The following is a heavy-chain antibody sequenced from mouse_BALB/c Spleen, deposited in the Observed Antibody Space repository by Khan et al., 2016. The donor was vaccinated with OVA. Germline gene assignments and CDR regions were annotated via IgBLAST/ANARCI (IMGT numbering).Heavy chain of an antibody. V-gene: IGHV9-3-1*01. D-gene: IGHD1-2*01. CDR3: SRLAATAWFAY. CDR1: GYTFTNYG. Sequence: QIQLVQSGPELKKPGETVKISCKASGYTFTNYGMNWVKQAPGKGLKWMGWINTYTGEPTYADDFKGRFAFSLETSASTAYLQINILKYEDTSTYFCSRLAATAWFAYWGQGTLVTVSA. J-gene: IGHJ3*01. CDR2: INTYTGEP.